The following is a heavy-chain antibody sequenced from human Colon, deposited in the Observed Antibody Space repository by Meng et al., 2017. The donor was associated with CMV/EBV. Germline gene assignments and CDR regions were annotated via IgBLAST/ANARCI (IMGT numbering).Heavy chain of an antibody. D-gene: IGHD3-10*02. CDR1: GGSFTSNSYF. CDR2: IYNSGSA. V-gene: IGHV4-39*07. CDR3: ARVVLNFFDY. Sequence: QAHLEESGPGLVKPSETLSLTCTVSGGSFTSNSYFWGWIRQPPGKGLEYIGSIYNSGSAYYNPSLKSRVTISLDTSKNQFSLKLSSVTAADTAMYYCARVVLNFFDYWGQGTLVTVSS. J-gene: IGHJ4*02.